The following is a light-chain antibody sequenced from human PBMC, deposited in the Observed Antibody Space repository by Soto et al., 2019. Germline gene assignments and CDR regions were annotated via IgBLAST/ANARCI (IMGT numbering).Light chain of an antibody. CDR1: KLGNKY. CDR2: QDT. V-gene: IGLV3-1*01. J-gene: IGLJ2*01. CDR3: QAWDSSTVV. Sequence: SYELTQPPSVSVSPGQTASITCSGDKLGNKYASWYQQKPGQSPVLVIYQDTKRPSGIPERFSGSNSGNTATLTISGTQGMDEADYYCQAWDSSTVVFGGGTQLTVL.